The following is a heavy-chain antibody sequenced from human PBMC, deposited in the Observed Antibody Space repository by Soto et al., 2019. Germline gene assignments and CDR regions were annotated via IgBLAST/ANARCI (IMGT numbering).Heavy chain of an antibody. D-gene: IGHD6-13*01. CDR1: GFTFSSYA. CDR2: ISGSGGST. V-gene: IGHV3-23*01. CDR3: AKDSLAAAVRPHYWYFDL. Sequence: EVQLLESGGGLVQPGGSLRLSCAASGFTFSSYAMSWVRQAPGKGLEWVSAISGSGGSTYYADSVKGRFTISRDNSKNTLYLQMNSLRAEDTAVYYCAKDSLAAAVRPHYWYFDLWGRGTLVTVSS. J-gene: IGHJ2*01.